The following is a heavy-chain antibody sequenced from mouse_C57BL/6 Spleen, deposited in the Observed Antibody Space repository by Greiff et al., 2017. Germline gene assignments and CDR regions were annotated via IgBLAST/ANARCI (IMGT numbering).Heavy chain of an antibody. J-gene: IGHJ3*01. V-gene: IGHV1-26*01. Sequence: EVQLQQSGPELVKPGASVKISCKASGYTFTDYYMNWVKQSQGKSLEWIGDINPNNGGTSYNQKFKGKATLTVDKSSSTAYMELRSLTSEDSAVYYCARDVGFAYWGQGTLVTVSA. CDR2: INPNNGGT. CDR1: GYTFTDYY. CDR3: ARDVGFAY.